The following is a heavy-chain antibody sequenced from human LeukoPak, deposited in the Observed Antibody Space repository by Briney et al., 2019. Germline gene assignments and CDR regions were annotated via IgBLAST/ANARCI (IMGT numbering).Heavy chain of an antibody. Sequence: PGGSLRLSCAASGFTFSDYYMSWIRQAPGKGLEWASYISSSGSTIYYADSVKGRFTISRDNAKNSLYLQMNSLRAEDTAVYYCARDRRHLRGYFDLWGRGTLVTVSS. CDR1: GFTFSDYY. CDR3: ARDRRHLRGYFDL. V-gene: IGHV3-11*01. J-gene: IGHJ2*01. CDR2: ISSSGSTI.